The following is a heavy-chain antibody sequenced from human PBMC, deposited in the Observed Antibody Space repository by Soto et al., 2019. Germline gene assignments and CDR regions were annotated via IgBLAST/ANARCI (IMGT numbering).Heavy chain of an antibody. J-gene: IGHJ6*02. CDR2: IYYSGST. D-gene: IGHD3-10*01. CDR3: ARARITMVRGVQYYYYGMDV. V-gene: IGHV4-30-4*01. Sequence: PSETLSLTCTVSGGSISSGDYYWSWIRQPPGKGLEWIGYIYYSGSTYYNPSLKSRVTISVDTSKNQFSLKLSSVTAADTAVYYCARARITMVRGVQYYYYGMDVWGQGTTVTVSS. CDR1: GGSISSGDYY.